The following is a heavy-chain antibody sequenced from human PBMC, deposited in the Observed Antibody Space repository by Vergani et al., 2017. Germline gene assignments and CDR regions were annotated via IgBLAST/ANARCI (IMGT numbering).Heavy chain of an antibody. Sequence: QVQLQQWGAGLLKPSETLSLTCAVYGGSFSGYYWSWIRQPPGKGLEWIGEINHSGSTNYNPSLKSRVTISVDTSKKQFSLKMSSVTAADTAVYYCARGRGSYDSSGYYHDYWGQGTLVTVSS. CDR2: INHSGST. CDR1: GGSFSGYY. CDR3: ARGRGSYDSSGYYHDY. V-gene: IGHV4-34*01. J-gene: IGHJ4*02. D-gene: IGHD3-22*01.